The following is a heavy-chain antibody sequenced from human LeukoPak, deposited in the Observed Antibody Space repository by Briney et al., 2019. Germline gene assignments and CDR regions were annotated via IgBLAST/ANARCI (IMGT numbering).Heavy chain of an antibody. V-gene: IGHV1-46*01. CDR2: INPSGGST. Sequence: GASVKVSCKASGYTFTSYYMHWVRQAPGQGLEWMGIINPSGGSTSYAQKFQGRVTMTRDTSTSTVYMELSSLRSEDTAVYYCARDCYDSSGYSPSGVWFDPWGQGTLVTVSS. D-gene: IGHD3-22*01. CDR1: GYTFTSYY. CDR3: ARDCYDSSGYSPSGVWFDP. J-gene: IGHJ5*02.